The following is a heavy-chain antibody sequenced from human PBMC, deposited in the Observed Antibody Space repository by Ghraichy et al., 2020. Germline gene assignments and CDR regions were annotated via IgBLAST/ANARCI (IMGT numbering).Heavy chain of an antibody. CDR3: ARARIAVAGFDY. J-gene: IGHJ4*02. Sequence: GGSLRLSCAASGFTFSKYWMHWVRQAPGKGLVWVSCINSDGSTTTYADSVKGRFTISRDNAKNTLYLQMNSLRAEDTGMYYCARARIAVAGFDYWGQGTLVIVSS. D-gene: IGHD6-19*01. CDR1: GFTFSKYW. CDR2: INSDGSTT. V-gene: IGHV3-74*01.